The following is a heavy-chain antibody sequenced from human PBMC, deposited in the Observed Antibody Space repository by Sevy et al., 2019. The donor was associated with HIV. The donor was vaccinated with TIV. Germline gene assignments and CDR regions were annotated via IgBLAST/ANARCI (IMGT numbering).Heavy chain of an antibody. D-gene: IGHD7-27*01. CDR1: GFTFSGYA. Sequence: GGSLRLSCAASGFTFSGYAMHWVRQAPGKGLEWVSLISYDGGNKYYADSVKGRFTISRDNSKNTLYLQMNSLRTEETAVYYWGGEGRNWVLDYWGQGTLVTVSS. CDR3: GGEGRNWVLDY. J-gene: IGHJ4*02. CDR2: ISYDGGNK. V-gene: IGHV3-30*04.